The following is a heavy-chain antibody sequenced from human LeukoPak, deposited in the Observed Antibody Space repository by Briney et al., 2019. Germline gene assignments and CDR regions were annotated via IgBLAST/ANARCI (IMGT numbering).Heavy chain of an antibody. CDR2: ISSSSSTI. D-gene: IGHD5-24*01. CDR1: GFTFSTYS. Sequence: GGSLRLSCAASGFTFSTYSMNWVRQAPGKGLEWVSYISSSSSTIYYADSVKGRFTISRDNARNSLFLQMNSLRDDDTAVYYCARASFQRWLQLGGDWGQGTLVTVSS. CDR3: ARASFQRWLQLGGD. V-gene: IGHV3-48*02. J-gene: IGHJ4*02.